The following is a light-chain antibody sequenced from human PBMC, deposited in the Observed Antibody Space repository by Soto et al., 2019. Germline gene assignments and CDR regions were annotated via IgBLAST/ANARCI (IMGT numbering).Light chain of an antibody. Sequence: EIVLTQSPATLSVSPGERVTLSCRASQSVDINLAWYQQKPGLAPRLLIYGASTSATDMAGKFSGRGSGTEVTLTISSVRPEDFAVYYCQQYRSSPRTFGQVTKVEIK. CDR3: QQYRSSPRT. J-gene: IGKJ1*01. CDR2: GAS. V-gene: IGKV3-15*01. CDR1: QSVDIN.